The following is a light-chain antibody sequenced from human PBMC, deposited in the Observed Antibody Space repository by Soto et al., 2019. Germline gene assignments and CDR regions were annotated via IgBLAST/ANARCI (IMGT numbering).Light chain of an antibody. CDR3: SSYTSXSTL. J-gene: IGLJ1*01. CDR2: EVS. Sequence: QSFLTQPASVSGSPVQSITISCTGTSSDVGSYNYVSWYQQHQGKSPKLMIYEVSDRPSGISSRFSGSKSGNTASLTISGLQTEDEADYYCSSYTSXSTLVGTGTKVXV. CDR1: SSDVGSYNY. V-gene: IGLV2-14*01.